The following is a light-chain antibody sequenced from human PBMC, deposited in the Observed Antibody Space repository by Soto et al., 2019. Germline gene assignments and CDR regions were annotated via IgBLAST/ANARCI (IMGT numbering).Light chain of an antibody. CDR3: QQYSSSPLT. CDR1: QSVSSSY. CDR2: GAS. J-gene: IGKJ4*01. V-gene: IGKV3-20*01. Sequence: EIVLTQSPGTLSLSPGERATLSCRASQSVSSSYLAWYQQKPGQAPRLLIYGASSRATGIQDKFSGSGSGTDFTLTISRLEPEDFAVYYCQQYSSSPLTFCVGTKVEIK.